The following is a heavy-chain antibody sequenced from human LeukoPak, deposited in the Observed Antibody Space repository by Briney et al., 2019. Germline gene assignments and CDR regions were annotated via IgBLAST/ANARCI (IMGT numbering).Heavy chain of an antibody. J-gene: IGHJ3*02. CDR3: ARDRSSGYYSDAFDI. CDR1: GGSISSSSYY. D-gene: IGHD3-22*01. V-gene: IGHV4-39*07. Sequence: PSETLSLTCTVSGGSISSSSYYWGWIRQPPGKGLEWIGSIYYSGSTYYNPSLKSRVTISIDTSKNQLSLKLTSVTAADMAVYYCARDRSSGYYSDAFDIWGQGTMVTVSS. CDR2: IYYSGST.